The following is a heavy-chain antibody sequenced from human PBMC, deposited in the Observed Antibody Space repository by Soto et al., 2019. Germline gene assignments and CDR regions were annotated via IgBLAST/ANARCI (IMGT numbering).Heavy chain of an antibody. J-gene: IGHJ6*02. CDR3: ARDRSIAARRVVWGMDV. Sequence: GGSLRLSCAASGFTFSSYSMNWVRQAPGKGLEWVSYISSSSTIYYADSVKGRFTISRDNAKNSLYLQMNSLRDEDTAVYYCARDRSIAARRVVWGMDVWGQGTTVTVSS. D-gene: IGHD6-6*01. CDR2: ISSSSTI. CDR1: GFTFSSYS. V-gene: IGHV3-48*02.